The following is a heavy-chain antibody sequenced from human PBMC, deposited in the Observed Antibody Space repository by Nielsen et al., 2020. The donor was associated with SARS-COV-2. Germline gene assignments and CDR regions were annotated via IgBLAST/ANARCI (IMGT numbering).Heavy chain of an antibody. J-gene: IGHJ4*02. CDR1: GFTFSGSA. Sequence: GESLKISCAASGFTFSGSAMHWVRQASGKGLEWVGRIRSKANSYATAYVASVKGRFTISRDDSKNTAYLQMNSLKTEDTAVYYCTRQNGDYDPYFDYWGQGTLVTVSS. D-gene: IGHD4-17*01. CDR3: TRQNGDYDPYFDY. CDR2: IRSKANSYAT. V-gene: IGHV3-73*01.